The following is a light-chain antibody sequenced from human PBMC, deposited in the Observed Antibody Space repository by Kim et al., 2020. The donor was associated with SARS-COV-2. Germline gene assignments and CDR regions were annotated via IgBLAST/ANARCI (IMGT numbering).Light chain of an antibody. V-gene: IGLV3-19*01. CDR1: SLRSYY. Sequence: SSELTQDPAVSVALGQTVRITCQGDSLRSYYATWYQQKPGQAPILVIYGKNNRPSGIPDRFSGSSSGNTASLTITVTQAGDEADYYCNSRDSKDNVVFGG. CDR2: GKN. CDR3: NSRDSKDNVV. J-gene: IGLJ2*01.